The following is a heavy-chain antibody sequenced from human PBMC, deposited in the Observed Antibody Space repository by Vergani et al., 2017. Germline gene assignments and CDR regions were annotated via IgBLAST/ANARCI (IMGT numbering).Heavy chain of an antibody. CDR3: ARDLCWPPNTVRGVTGFEQNDY. CDR2: INPSGGST. D-gene: IGHD3-10*02. V-gene: IGHV1-46*03. CDR1: GYPFTSYY. Sequence: QVQLVQSGAEVKKPGASVKVSCKASGYPFTSYYMHWVRQAPGQGLEWMGIINPSGGSTSYAQKFQGRVTMTRDTSTSTVYMELSSLRSEDTAVYFCARDLCWPPNTVRGVTGFEQNDYWGQGTLVTVSS. J-gene: IGHJ4*02.